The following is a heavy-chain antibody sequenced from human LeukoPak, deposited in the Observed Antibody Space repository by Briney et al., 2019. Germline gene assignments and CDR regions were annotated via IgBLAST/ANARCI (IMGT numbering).Heavy chain of an antibody. J-gene: IGHJ4*02. D-gene: IGHD5-18*01. Sequence: SVKVSCKASGGTFSSYAISWVRQAPGQGLEWMGRIIPIFGIANYAQKFQGRVTITADKSTSTAYMELSSLRSEDTAVYYCAGSHSYGYVASGAFDYWGQGTLVTVSS. V-gene: IGHV1-69*04. CDR1: GGTFSSYA. CDR3: AGSHSYGYVASGAFDY. CDR2: IIPIFGIA.